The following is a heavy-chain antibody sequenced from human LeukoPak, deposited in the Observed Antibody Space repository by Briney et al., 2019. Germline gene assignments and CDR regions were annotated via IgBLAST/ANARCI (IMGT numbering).Heavy chain of an antibody. CDR1: GGSFSGYY. CDR3: ARDGRRYDSSGYCAY. V-gene: IGHV4-34*01. D-gene: IGHD3-22*01. Sequence: SETLSLTCAVYGGSFSGYYWSWIRQPPGKGLEWIGEINHSGSTNYNPSLKSRVTISVDTSKNQFSLKLSSVTAADTAVYYCARDGRRYDSSGYCAYWGQGTLVTVSS. J-gene: IGHJ4*02. CDR2: INHSGST.